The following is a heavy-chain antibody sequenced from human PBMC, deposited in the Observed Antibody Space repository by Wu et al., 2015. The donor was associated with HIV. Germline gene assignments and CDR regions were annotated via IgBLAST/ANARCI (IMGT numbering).Heavy chain of an antibody. J-gene: IGHJ3*02. D-gene: IGHD5-24*01. CDR3: ARVKRDGYNFDSFDI. CDR2: INPNSGGT. Sequence: QVQLVQSGAEVKKPGASVKVSCKASGYTFTGYYMHWVRQAPGQGLEWMGWINPNSGGTNCAQKFQGRVTMTRDTSISTAYMELSRLKSDDAAVYYCARVKRDGYNFDSFDIWGQGTMVTVSS. CDR1: GYTFTGYY. V-gene: IGHV1-2*02.